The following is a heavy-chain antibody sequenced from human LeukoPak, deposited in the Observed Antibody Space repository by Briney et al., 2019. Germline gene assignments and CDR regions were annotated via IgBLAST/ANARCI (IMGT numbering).Heavy chain of an antibody. V-gene: IGHV3-64*01. CDR2: ISSNGGST. CDR3: ARILDSAWGELGY. J-gene: IGHJ4*02. Sequence: GGSLRLSCAASGFTFSSYAMNWVRQAPGKGLEYVSAISSNGGSTYYANSVKGRSTISRDNSKNTLYLQMGSLRAEDMAVYYCARILDSAWGELGYWGQGTLVTVSS. CDR1: GFTFSSYA. D-gene: IGHD6-19*01.